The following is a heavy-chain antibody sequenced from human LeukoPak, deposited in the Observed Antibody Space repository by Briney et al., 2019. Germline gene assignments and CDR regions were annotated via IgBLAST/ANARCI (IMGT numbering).Heavy chain of an antibody. CDR2: ISSDESNK. CDR3: AKDHYSTPYYFDY. V-gene: IGHV3-30-3*01. CDR1: GFTFTRYD. D-gene: IGHD3-10*01. J-gene: IGHJ4*02. Sequence: GGSLRLSCAASGFTFTRYDMHWVRQAPGKGLEWVAVISSDESNKDYANSVKGRFTISRDNSKNTLYLQMNSLRAEDTAVYYCAKDHYSTPYYFDYWGQGTLVTVSS.